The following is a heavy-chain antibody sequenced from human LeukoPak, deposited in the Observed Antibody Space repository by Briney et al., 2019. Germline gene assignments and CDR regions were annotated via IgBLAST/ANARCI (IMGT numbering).Heavy chain of an antibody. CDR1: GFTFDDYA. CDR3: AKDQYYSGSGTMKYDYYYGLGV. CDR2: ISWDTGII. Sequence: PGGSLRLSCAASGFTFDDYAMHWVRQAPGKGLEWVSSISWDTGIIGYADSVKGRFTISRDNAKNSLFLQMESLRVEDTALYYCAKDQYYSGSGTMKYDYYYGLGVWGQGTTVTVSS. J-gene: IGHJ6*02. D-gene: IGHD3-10*01. V-gene: IGHV3-9*01.